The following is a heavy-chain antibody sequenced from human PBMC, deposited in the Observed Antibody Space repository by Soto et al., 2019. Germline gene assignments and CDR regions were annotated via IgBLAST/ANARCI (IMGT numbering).Heavy chain of an antibody. CDR2: ISYDGSNK. D-gene: IGHD3-10*01. V-gene: IGHV3-30*18. Sequence: QPGWYLGLSCAASGFTLSSYGMHWVRQAPGKGLEWVAVISYDGSNKYYADSVKGRFTISRDNSKNTLYLQMNSLRAEDTAVYYCAKDFLLITMPPNAMDV. CDR1: GFTLSSYG. J-gene: IGHJ6*01. CDR3: AKDFLLITMPPNAMDV.